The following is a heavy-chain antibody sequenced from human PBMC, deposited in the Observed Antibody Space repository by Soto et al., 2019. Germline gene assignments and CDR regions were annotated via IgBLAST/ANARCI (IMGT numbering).Heavy chain of an antibody. V-gene: IGHV1-2*04. CDR3: ATSRDATSGGLDY. CDR2: INPNSGGT. CDR1: GYTFTGYY. D-gene: IGHD2-15*01. J-gene: IGHJ4*02. Sequence: ASVKVSCKASGYTFTGYYMHWVRQAPGQGLEWMGWINPNSGGTNYAQKFQGWVTMTRDTSISTAYMELSRLRSDDTAVYYCATSRDATSGGLDYWGQGTLVTVSS.